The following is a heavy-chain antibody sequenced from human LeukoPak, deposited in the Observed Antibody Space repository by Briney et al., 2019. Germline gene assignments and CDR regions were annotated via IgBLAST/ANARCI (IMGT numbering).Heavy chain of an antibody. CDR3: ASGGDIFQGPNAFDI. CDR1: GGSISSGDYY. J-gene: IGHJ3*02. CDR2: IYYSGST. V-gene: IGHV4-30-4*08. Sequence: PSETLSLTCTVSGGSISSGDYYWSWIRQPPGKGLEWIGYIYYSGSTYYNPSLKSRVTISVDTSKNQFSLKLSSVTAADTAVYYCASGGDIFQGPNAFDIWGQGTMVTVSS. D-gene: IGHD3-9*01.